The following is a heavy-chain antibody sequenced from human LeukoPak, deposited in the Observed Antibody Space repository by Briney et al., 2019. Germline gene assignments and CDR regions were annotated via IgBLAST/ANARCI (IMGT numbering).Heavy chain of an antibody. V-gene: IGHV1-69*04. CDR1: GGTFSSYA. J-gene: IGHJ5*02. D-gene: IGHD2-15*01. CDR2: IIPILGIA. Sequence: GASVKVSCKASGGTFSSYAISWVRQAPGQGLEWMGRIIPILGIANYAQKFQGRVTITANKSTSTAYMELSSLRSEDTAVYYCARNVGYCSGGSCSGWFDPWGQGTLVTVSS. CDR3: ARNVGYCSGGSCSGWFDP.